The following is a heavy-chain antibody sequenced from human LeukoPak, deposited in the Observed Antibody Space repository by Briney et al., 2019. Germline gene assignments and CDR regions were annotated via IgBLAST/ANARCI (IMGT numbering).Heavy chain of an antibody. CDR1: GFTLRNLV. V-gene: IGHV3-33*01. CDR3: ARDLSLAVTGSGHSRGMDA. D-gene: IGHD1-26*01. Sequence: GRSLRLSCAASGFTLRNLVMHWVRQAPGKGLEWVADIWFDGSNKYYAASVKGRFTISRDNSNNTLDLQMHSLRDEDTALYFCARDLSLAVTGSGHSRGMDACGQGTSVTVAS. CDR2: IWFDGSNK. J-gene: IGHJ6*02.